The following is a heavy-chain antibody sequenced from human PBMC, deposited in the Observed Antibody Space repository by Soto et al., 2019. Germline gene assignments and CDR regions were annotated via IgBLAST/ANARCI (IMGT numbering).Heavy chain of an antibody. CDR1: GFTFSRYW. CDR3: ARSPGDSSYFDL. D-gene: IGHD2-15*01. V-gene: IGHV3-74*01. CDR2: INSDGSSI. Sequence: GGSLRLSCAASGFTFSRYWMHWVRQAPGKGLVWVSRINSDGSSISYADSVQGRFTISRDNAKNTLYLQMNSLRADDTAVYYCARSPGDSSYFDLWGHGTLVTVSS. J-gene: IGHJ5*02.